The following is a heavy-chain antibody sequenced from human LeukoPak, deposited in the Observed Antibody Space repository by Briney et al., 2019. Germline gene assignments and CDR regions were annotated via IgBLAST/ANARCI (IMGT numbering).Heavy chain of an antibody. J-gene: IGHJ6*02. V-gene: IGHV1-2*02. D-gene: IGHD3-9*01. CDR2: INPNSGGT. CDR1: GYTFTGYY. CDR3: AREALHRAEDILTGHPYYYYYGMDV. Sequence: ASVKVSCKASGYTFTGYYMHWVRQAPGQGLEWMGWINPNSGGTNYAQKFQGRVTMPRDTSISTDYMELSRLRSDDTAVYYCAREALHRAEDILTGHPYYYYYGMDVWGQGTTVTVSS.